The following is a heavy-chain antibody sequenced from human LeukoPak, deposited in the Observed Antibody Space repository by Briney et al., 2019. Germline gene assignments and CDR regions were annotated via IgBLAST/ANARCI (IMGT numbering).Heavy chain of an antibody. CDR2: MNPDGSHI. V-gene: IGHV3-7*01. Sequence: GGSLRLSRAASGFSFSNYWMSWVRQAPGRGLEWLANMNPDGSHIYYVDSVKGRFTISRDNAKNSLYLQLDSLRAEDTAVYYCARDLVTTIVVPYDFWGQGTLVTVSS. CDR3: ARDLVTTIVVPYDF. D-gene: IGHD3-22*01. CDR1: GFSFSNYW. J-gene: IGHJ4*02.